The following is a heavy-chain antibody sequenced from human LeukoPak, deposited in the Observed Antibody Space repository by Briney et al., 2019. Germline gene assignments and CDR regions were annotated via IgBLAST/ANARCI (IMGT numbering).Heavy chain of an antibody. D-gene: IGHD5-12*01. CDR3: AKGPDIVATINAFDI. CDR2: IYSGGST. J-gene: IGHJ3*02. V-gene: IGHV3-53*01. Sequence: GGSLRLSCAASGFTVSSNYMTWVCQAPGKGLEWVSVIYSGGSTYYADSVKGRFTISRDNSKNTLYLQMNSLRAEDTAAYYCAKGPDIVATINAFDIWGQGTMVTVSS. CDR1: GFTVSSNY.